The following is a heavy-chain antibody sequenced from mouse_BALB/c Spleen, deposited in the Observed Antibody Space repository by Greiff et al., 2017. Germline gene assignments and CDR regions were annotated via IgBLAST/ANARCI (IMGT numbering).Heavy chain of an antibody. CDR3: AREGYDYDFAY. CDR2: INPSSGYT. V-gene: IGHV1-4*01. D-gene: IGHD2-4*01. Sequence: VHLVESGAELARPGASVKMSCKASGYTFTSYTMHWVKQSPGQGLEWIGYINPSSGYTNYNQKFKDKATLTADKSSSTAYMQLSSLTSEDSAVYYCAREGYDYDFAYWGQGTLVTVSA. CDR1: GYTFTSYT. J-gene: IGHJ3*01.